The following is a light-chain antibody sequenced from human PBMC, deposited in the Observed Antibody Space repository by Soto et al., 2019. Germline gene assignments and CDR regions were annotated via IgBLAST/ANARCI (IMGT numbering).Light chain of an antibody. Sequence: DIVLTQSPGTLSLSPGERATLSCRASQSVSGSYLAWYQQKPGQAPRLLIYGASSRATGIPDRFSGDGSGADFTLPISRLEPEDFLVYYCQHYGTSPTWTFGQGTKVEVK. V-gene: IGKV3-20*01. CDR1: QSVSGSY. CDR3: QHYGTSPTWT. J-gene: IGKJ1*01. CDR2: GAS.